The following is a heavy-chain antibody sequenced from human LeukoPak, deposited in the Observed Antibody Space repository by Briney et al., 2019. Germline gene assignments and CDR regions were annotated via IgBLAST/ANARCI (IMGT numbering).Heavy chain of an antibody. J-gene: IGHJ4*02. Sequence: SETLSLTCTVSGGSISSYYWSWLRPPPGERLEWIVYIYYSGSTNYNPSLKSRVTISVDTSKNQFSLKLSSVTAADTAVYYCARGQGFHYFDYWGQGTLVTVSS. CDR3: ARGQGFHYFDY. CDR2: IYYSGST. V-gene: IGHV4-59*01. CDR1: GGSISSYY.